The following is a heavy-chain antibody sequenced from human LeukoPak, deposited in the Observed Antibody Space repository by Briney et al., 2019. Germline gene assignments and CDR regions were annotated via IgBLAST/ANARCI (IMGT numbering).Heavy chain of an antibody. CDR3: ARSYGDYDGPDY. J-gene: IGHJ4*02. V-gene: IGHV3-21*01. Sequence: GGSLRLSCAASGFTFSSYSMNWVRQAPGKGLEWVSSISSSSSYIYYADSVKGRLTISRDNAKNSLYLQMNSLRAEDTAVYYCARSYGDYDGPDYWGQGTLVTVSS. CDR1: GFTFSSYS. CDR2: ISSSSSYI. D-gene: IGHD4-17*01.